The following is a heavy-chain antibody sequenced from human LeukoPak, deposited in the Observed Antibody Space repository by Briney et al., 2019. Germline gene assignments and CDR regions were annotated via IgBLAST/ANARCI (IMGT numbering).Heavy chain of an antibody. CDR3: TRGPFDY. J-gene: IGHJ4*02. CDR1: GFTFGSYD. V-gene: IGHV3-48*03. Sequence: GGSLRLSCAASGFTFGSYDMNWVRQAPGKGLEWVSYISSGGTTIYYADSVKGRFTISRDNAKNSLYLQMNSLRADDTAVYYCTRGPFDYWGQGTLVTVSS. CDR2: ISSGGTTI.